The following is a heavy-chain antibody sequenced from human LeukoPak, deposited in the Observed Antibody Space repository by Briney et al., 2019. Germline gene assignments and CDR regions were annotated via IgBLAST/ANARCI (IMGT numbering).Heavy chain of an antibody. Sequence: GGSLRLSCAASGFAFSDYYMSWIRQAPGRGLEWVSYICSSSSCTNYADSVKGRFTISRDNAKNSLYLQMNSLRAEDTAVYYCARVGGSNAFDIWGQGTMVIVSS. CDR3: ARVGGSNAFDI. CDR1: GFAFSDYY. V-gene: IGHV3-11*06. CDR2: ICSSSSCT. J-gene: IGHJ3*02. D-gene: IGHD1-26*01.